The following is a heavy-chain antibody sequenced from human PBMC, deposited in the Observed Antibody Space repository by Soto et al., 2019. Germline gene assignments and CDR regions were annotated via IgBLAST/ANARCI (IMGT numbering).Heavy chain of an antibody. J-gene: IGHJ5*02. CDR3: AKNEGVELVPFATVDGFDP. CDR2: ISGSGFKK. CDR1: GFIFENFG. V-gene: IGHV3-23*01. D-gene: IGHD1-26*01. Sequence: EVVLLESGGGLEQPGGSLRLSCAASGFIFENFGMRWVRQAPGKGLEWISSISGSGFKKYYADSVKGRFTISRDNSKSTVYLELNNLSAEDTAVYHCAKNEGVELVPFATVDGFDPWGQGSVVTVSS.